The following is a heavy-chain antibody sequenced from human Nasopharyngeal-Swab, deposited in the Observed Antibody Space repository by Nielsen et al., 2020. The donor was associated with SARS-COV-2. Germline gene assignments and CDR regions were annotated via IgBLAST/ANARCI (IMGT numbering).Heavy chain of an antibody. V-gene: IGHV4-39*07. CDR2: IHQSGTT. Sequence: SETLSLTCTVSGGSISSSSYYWGWIRQPPGKGLEWIGSIHQSGTTYYNPSLKSRVTISVDTSKNQFSLKLTSVTAADTAVYNCARRGGFTGAYRIDPWGQGTLVTVSS. D-gene: IGHD3-16*01. J-gene: IGHJ5*02. CDR1: GGSISSSSYY. CDR3: ARRGGFTGAYRIDP.